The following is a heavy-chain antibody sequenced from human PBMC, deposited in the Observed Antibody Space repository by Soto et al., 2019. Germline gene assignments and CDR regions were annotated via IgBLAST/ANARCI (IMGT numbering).Heavy chain of an antibody. CDR2: IYSSGTT. CDR1: GDSIRTSNW. CDR3: ARAPGVVVGTSILSSWFDP. J-gene: IGHJ5*02. V-gene: IGHV4-4*02. Sequence: QVQLQESGPGLVKSSGTLSLACTVSGDSIRTSNWWSWVRQTPGKGLEWIGEIYSSGTTNFNPSLKSRVSISVDESRNQFSLNLISVTAADTAVYFCARAPGVVVGTSILSSWFDPWGQGTLVIVSS. D-gene: IGHD2-21*02.